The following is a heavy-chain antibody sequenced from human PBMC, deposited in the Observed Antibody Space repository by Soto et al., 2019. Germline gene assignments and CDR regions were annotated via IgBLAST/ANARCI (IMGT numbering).Heavy chain of an antibody. V-gene: IGHV3-23*01. Sequence: GGSLRLSCAPSGFTLSSDAMSWVRQAPGKGLEWVSAISGSGGSTYYADSVKGGLPMARDNSKNGLYMKMTSMGAEDTAVYYCAKAGCAYSSLAPPWFDPWGQGTLVTVSS. J-gene: IGHJ5*02. CDR3: AKAGCAYSSLAPPWFDP. CDR2: ISGSGGST. CDR1: GFTLSSDA. D-gene: IGHD6-6*01.